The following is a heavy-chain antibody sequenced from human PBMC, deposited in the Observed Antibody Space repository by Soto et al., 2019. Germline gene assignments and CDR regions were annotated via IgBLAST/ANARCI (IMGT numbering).Heavy chain of an antibody. Sequence: GGSLRLSCAASGFTFDDYGMSWVRQAPGKGLEWVSAISGSGGSTYYADSVKGRFTISRDNSKNTLYLQMNSLRAEDTAVYYCAKEGFLIGAAASDYWGQGTLVTVSS. CDR1: GFTFDDYG. V-gene: IGHV3-23*01. J-gene: IGHJ4*02. CDR3: AKEGFLIGAAASDY. CDR2: ISGSGGST. D-gene: IGHD6-13*01.